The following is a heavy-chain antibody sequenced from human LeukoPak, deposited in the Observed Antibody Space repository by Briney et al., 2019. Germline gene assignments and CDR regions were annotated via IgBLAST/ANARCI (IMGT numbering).Heavy chain of an antibody. V-gene: IGHV3-33*01. Sequence: PGGSLRLSCAASGFPFSSYGMHWVRQAPARGLEWVAVIWYDGSNKYYADSVKGRFTISRDNSKNTLYLQMNSLRAEDTAVYYCARDQVIAAAGIGYWGQGTLVTVSS. CDR2: IWYDGSNK. CDR1: GFPFSSYG. J-gene: IGHJ4*02. CDR3: ARDQVIAAAGIGY. D-gene: IGHD6-13*01.